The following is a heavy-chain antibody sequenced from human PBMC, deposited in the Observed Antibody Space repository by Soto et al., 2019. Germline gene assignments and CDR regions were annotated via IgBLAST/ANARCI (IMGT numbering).Heavy chain of an antibody. CDR3: AREGGESKYSSSGRLDYYYCYYMDV. D-gene: IGHD6-6*01. CDR2: ISAYNGNT. CDR1: GYTFTSYG. J-gene: IGHJ6*03. Sequence: QVPLVQSGAEVKKPGASVKGSCKASGYTFTSYGISWVRQAPGQGLEWMGWISAYNGNTNYAQKLQGRVTMTTDTSTSTAYIELRSLRSDDTAVYHCAREGGESKYSSSGRLDYYYCYYMDVWGKGTTVTVSS. V-gene: IGHV1-18*01.